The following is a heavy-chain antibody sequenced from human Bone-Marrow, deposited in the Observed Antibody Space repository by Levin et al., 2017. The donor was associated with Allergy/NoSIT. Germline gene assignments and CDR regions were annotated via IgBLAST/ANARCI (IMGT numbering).Heavy chain of an antibody. CDR1: GGSITSSDHQ. D-gene: IGHD3-22*01. Sequence: PSQTLSLTCSVSGGSITSSDHQWGWIRQSPGKGLEWIATINYSGTTYYNPSLKSRVTISVDTSKNQFSLSLSSVTAADTAVYYCARQTTYDYNSRDYHNVFYFDYWGQGTLVTVSS. V-gene: IGHV4-39*01. CDR2: INYSGTT. CDR3: ARQTTYDYNSRDYHNVFYFDY. J-gene: IGHJ4*02.